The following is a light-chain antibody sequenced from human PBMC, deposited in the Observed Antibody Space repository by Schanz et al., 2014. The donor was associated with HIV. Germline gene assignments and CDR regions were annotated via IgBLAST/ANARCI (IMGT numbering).Light chain of an antibody. V-gene: IGKV1-5*03. J-gene: IGKJ2*01. CDR1: QNINKW. CDR3: QQTDNFPYT. CDR2: RAS. Sequence: DIQMTQSPSTLSASVGDRVTITCRASQNINKWVAWYQQKPGKAPHLLIYRASSLQSGVPSRFSGSGFGTDFTLTISTLQADDFATYYCQQTDNFPYTFGQGTKL.